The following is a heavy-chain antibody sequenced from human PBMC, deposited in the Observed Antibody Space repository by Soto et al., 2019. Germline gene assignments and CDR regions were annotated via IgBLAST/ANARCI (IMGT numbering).Heavy chain of an antibody. J-gene: IGHJ5*02. CDR3: ARAREYYDSSGYYYS. D-gene: IGHD3-22*01. CDR1: GYTFTGYY. V-gene: IGHV1-2*02. Sequence: ASVKVSCKASGYTFTGYYMHWVRQAPGQGLEWMGWINPNSGGTNYAQKFQGRVTMTRDTSISTAYMELSRLRSDDTAVYYCARAREYYDSSGYYYSWGQGTLVTVSS. CDR2: INPNSGGT.